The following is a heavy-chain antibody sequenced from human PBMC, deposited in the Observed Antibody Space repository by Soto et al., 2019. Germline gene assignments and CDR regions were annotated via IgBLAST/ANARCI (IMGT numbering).Heavy chain of an antibody. CDR2: IIPIFGTA. J-gene: IGHJ6*02. CDR1: GGTFSSYV. Sequence: SVKVSCKASGGTFSSYVISWVRQAPGQRLEWMGGIIPIFGTANYAQKFQGRVTITADESTSTAYMELSSLRSEDTAVYYCARGNLSIVVVVAASSYYYYGMDVWGQGTTVTAP. D-gene: IGHD2-15*01. CDR3: ARGNLSIVVVVAASSYYYYGMDV. V-gene: IGHV1-69*13.